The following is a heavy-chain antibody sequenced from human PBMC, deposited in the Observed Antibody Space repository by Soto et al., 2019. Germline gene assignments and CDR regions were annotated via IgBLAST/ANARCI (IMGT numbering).Heavy chain of an antibody. Sequence: SETLSLTCTVSGDSVSSVGLHWAWLRRPPGKGLEWIGYIYNGGSTYYRPSLESRMHMPLDATRNHYSLRLTSVTAADTAVYFCARAPVGLDTISYFDYWGQGKLVTVSS. D-gene: IGHD3-3*01. V-gene: IGHV4-30-4*01. J-gene: IGHJ4*02. CDR2: IYNGGST. CDR3: ARAPVGLDTISYFDY. CDR1: GDSVSSVGLH.